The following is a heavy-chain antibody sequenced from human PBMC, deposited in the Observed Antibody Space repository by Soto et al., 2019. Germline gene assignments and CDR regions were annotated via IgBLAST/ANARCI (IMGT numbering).Heavy chain of an antibody. CDR1: GFTFSSYA. CDR3: AREVVPAAAGNRYYYYGMDV. V-gene: IGHV3-30-3*01. CDR2: ISYDGSNK. D-gene: IGHD2-2*01. J-gene: IGHJ6*02. Sequence: HPGGSLRLSCAASGFTFSSYAMHWVRQAPGKGLEWVAVISYDGSNKYYADSVKGRFTISRDNSKNTLYLQMNSLRAEDTAVYYCAREVVPAAAGNRYYYYGMDVWGQGTTVTVSS.